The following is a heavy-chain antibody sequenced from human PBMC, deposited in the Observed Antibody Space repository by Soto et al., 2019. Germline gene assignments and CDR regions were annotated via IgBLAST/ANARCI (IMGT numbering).Heavy chain of an antibody. J-gene: IGHJ6*02. CDR3: ARGPFSQLDYYYGMDV. Sequence: EVQLVESGGGLIQPGGSLRLSCAASGFTVSSNYMSWVRQAPGKGLEWVSVIYSGGSTYYADSVKGRFTISRDNSKNTLYLQMNSLRAEDTAVYYCARGPFSQLDYYYGMDVWGQGTTVTVSS. D-gene: IGHD6-6*01. V-gene: IGHV3-53*01. CDR1: GFTVSSNY. CDR2: IYSGGST.